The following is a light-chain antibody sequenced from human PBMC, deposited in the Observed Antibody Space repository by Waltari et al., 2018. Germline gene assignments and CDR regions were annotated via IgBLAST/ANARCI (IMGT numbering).Light chain of an antibody. J-gene: IGLJ3*02. CDR2: KAN. CDR1: SGSLSTTSY. V-gene: IGLV8-61*01. CDR3: ALYMGSGIWV. Sequence: QTVVTQEPSLSVSPGGTVTLTCALSSGSLSTTSYAPWSQPTPGQAPRTLVYKANPRSSGVPDRFSGSILGNTAALTITGAQADDESDYYGALYMGSGIWVFGGGTRLTVL.